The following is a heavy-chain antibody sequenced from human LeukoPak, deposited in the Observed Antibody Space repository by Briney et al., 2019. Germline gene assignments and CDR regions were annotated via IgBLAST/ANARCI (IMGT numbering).Heavy chain of an antibody. Sequence: PGGSLRLSCTPSGTASGFSFNNAWMSWVRQAQGKGLEWVGRIKSKTDGGTTDYAAPVKGRFTISRDDSKNTLYLQMNSLKTEDTAVYYCTSRAYYYDSSGYYPYYFDYWGQGTLVTVS. D-gene: IGHD3-22*01. J-gene: IGHJ4*02. CDR1: GFSFNNAW. CDR2: IKSKTDGGTT. V-gene: IGHV3-15*01. CDR3: TSRAYYYDSSGYYPYYFDY.